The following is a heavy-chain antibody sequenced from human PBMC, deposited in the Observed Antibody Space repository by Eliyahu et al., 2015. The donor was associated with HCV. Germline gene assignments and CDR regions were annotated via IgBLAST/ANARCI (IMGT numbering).Heavy chain of an antibody. CDR2: IYNSGST. V-gene: IGHV4-59*12. CDR3: ARLGDYVYKD. Sequence: QVQLQESGPGLVKPSETLSLTCTVSGGSISSFHWSWIRQTPGKGLECIGYIYNSGSTNYNPSLKSRVTISVDTSKNHFSLKLTSVTAADTAVYYCARLGDYVYKDWGQGTMVTVSS. J-gene: IGHJ3*01. D-gene: IGHD4-17*01. CDR1: GGSISSFH.